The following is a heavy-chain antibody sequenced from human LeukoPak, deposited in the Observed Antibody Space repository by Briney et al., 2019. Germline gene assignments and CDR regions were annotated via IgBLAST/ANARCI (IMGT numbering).Heavy chain of an antibody. CDR3: ARGQWLDNY. CDR1: GGSFSGYV. V-gene: IGHV4-34*01. J-gene: IGHJ4*02. CDR2: INHSGGT. D-gene: IGHD6-19*01. Sequence: PSETLSLTCAVYGGSFSGYVWSWIRQPPGKGLEWIGEINHSGGTNYNPSLKSRVTISVDTSKNQFSLKLSSVTAADTAVYYCARGQWLDNYWGQGVLVTVSS.